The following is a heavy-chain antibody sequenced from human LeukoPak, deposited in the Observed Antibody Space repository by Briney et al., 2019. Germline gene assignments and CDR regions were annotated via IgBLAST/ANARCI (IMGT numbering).Heavy chain of an antibody. CDR2: ISVGDGDT. D-gene: IGHD3-16*01. V-gene: IGHV3-23*01. CDR3: AKLNLGEMAYFDS. J-gene: IGHJ4*02. Sequence: GGSLRLSCAASGFIFSSYVMGWVRQAPGKGLEWVSSISVGDGDTFASDSVKGRFTITRENSKNTLYLQMTGLRVEDTAVYFCAKLNLGEMAYFDSWGQGTLVTVSS. CDR1: GFIFSSYV.